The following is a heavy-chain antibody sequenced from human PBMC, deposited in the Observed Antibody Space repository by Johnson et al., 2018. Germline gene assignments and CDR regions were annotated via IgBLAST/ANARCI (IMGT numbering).Heavy chain of an antibody. J-gene: IGHJ1*01. CDR1: GFTFDDYT. CDR2: ISWDGGSP. Sequence: VQLVESGGVVVQPGGSLRLSCAASGFTFDDYTMHWVRQAPGKGLEWVSLISWDGGSPYYANSVKGRFTISRDNSKNSLYLQMNSLRTEDPALYFCAKDSSHAEFFHHWGQGTLVTVSA. V-gene: IGHV3-43*01. CDR3: AKDSSHAEFFHH.